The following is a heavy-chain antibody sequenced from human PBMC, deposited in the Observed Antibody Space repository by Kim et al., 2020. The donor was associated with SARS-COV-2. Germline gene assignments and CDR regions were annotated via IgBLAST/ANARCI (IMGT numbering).Heavy chain of an antibody. CDR3: AKPEDGFDY. V-gene: IGHV3-30*18. CDR2: ISYDGSNK. J-gene: IGHJ4*02. Sequence: GGSLRLSCAASGFTFSSYGMHWVRQAPGKGLEWVAVISYDGSNKYYADSVKGRFTISRDNSKNTLYLQMNSLRAEDTAVYYCAKPEDGFDYWGQGTLVTVSS. CDR1: GFTFSSYG.